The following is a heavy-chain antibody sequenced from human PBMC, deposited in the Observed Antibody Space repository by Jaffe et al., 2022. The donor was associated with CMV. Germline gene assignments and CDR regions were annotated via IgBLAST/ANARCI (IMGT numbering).Heavy chain of an antibody. CDR3: AKDHGGPHYYFDH. D-gene: IGHD4-17*01. J-gene: IGHJ4*02. CDR1: GFTFSSYS. CDR2: ISAIGDAT. Sequence: EVRLLESGGGLVQPGGSLRLSCAASGFTFSSYSMGWVRQAPGKGLEWVTAISAIGDATYYADSVKGRLTISRDNSKNTLYLHMNSLRAEDTAVYYCAKDHGGPHYYFDHWGEGTLVTVSS. V-gene: IGHV3-23*01.